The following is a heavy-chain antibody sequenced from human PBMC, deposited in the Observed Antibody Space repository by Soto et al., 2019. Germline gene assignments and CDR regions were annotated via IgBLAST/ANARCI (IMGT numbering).Heavy chain of an antibody. V-gene: IGHV3-30-3*01. CDR3: ARDPVAYCGGDCRTFDY. Sequence: QVQLVESGGGVVQPGRSLRLSCAASGFTFSSYAMHWVRQAPGKGLERVAVISYDGSNKYYADSVKGRFTISRDNSKNPLYLQMNSLGAEDTAVYYCARDPVAYCGGDCRTFDYWGQGTLVTVSS. D-gene: IGHD2-21*02. J-gene: IGHJ4*02. CDR1: GFTFSSYA. CDR2: ISYDGSNK.